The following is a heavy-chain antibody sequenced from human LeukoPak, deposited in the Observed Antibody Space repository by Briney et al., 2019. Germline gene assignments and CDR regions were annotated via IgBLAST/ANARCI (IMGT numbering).Heavy chain of an antibody. CDR3: ARDRGSGYFDY. V-gene: IGHV4-59*01. J-gene: IGHJ4*02. Sequence: SETLSLTCTVSGGSISSYYWSWIRQPPGKGLEWIGYIYYSGSTNYNPSLKSRVTISVDTSKNQFSLKLSSVTAADTAVYYCARDRGSGYFDYWGQGTLVTVSS. D-gene: IGHD2-15*01. CDR2: IYYSGST. CDR1: GGSISSYY.